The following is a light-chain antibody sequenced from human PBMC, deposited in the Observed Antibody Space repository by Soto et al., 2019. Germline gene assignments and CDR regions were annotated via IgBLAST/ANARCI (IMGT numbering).Light chain of an antibody. CDR3: SSYTSSSPPEGV. CDR1: SSDVGGYNY. V-gene: IGLV2-14*01. Sequence: QSALTQPASVSGSPGQSITISCTGTSSDVGGYNYVSWYQQHPGKAPKLMIYDVSNRPSGVSNRFSGSKSGNTASLTISGLQAEDEADYYCSSYTSSSPPEGVFGTGTKLTVL. CDR2: DVS. J-gene: IGLJ1*01.